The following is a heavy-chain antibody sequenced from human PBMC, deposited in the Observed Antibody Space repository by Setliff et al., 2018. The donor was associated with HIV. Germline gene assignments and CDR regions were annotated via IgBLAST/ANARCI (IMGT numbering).Heavy chain of an antibody. CDR2: VNHKGVA. J-gene: IGHJ4*02. CDR3: TRAQIAAPRPFDY. CDR1: GGAFSGYY. D-gene: IGHD2-21*01. V-gene: IGHV4-34*01. Sequence: SETLSLTCAVYGGAFSGYYWTWIRQSPGRGLEWIGEVNHKGVANYSPSLMRRATISADTSKNQFSLRLSSVTAADTALYFCTRAQIAAPRPFDYWGQGTQVTVSS.